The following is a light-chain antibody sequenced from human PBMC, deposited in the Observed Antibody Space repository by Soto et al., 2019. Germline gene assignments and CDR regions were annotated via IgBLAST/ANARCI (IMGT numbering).Light chain of an antibody. CDR2: DAS. Sequence: EIVLTQSPATLSLSPGETATLSCRASQSVSSYLAWYQQKPGQAPRLLIYDASKRATGITARFSGSGSVTDFTLTISSLEPEDFAVYYCQHRNNWPPDATFGQGTRLEIK. CDR1: QSVSSY. J-gene: IGKJ2*01. CDR3: QHRNNWPPDAT. V-gene: IGKV3-11*01.